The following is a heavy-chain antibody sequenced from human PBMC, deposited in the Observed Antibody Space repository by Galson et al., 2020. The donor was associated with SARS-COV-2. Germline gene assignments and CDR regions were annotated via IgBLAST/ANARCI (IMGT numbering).Heavy chain of an antibody. D-gene: IGHD1-26*01. CDR1: AFTFTNYA. J-gene: IGHJ3*02. CDR3: ARDVSGGASDI. CDR2: ISHDGRIE. V-gene: IGHV3-30*04. Sequence: RGSLRLACAASAFTFTNYAIHLVRQSPGKGLEWVAVISHDGRIEVYADSVKARFTISRDNSGNMLFLQMDSLRADDTAVYYCARDVSGGASDIWGQGTMVTVSS.